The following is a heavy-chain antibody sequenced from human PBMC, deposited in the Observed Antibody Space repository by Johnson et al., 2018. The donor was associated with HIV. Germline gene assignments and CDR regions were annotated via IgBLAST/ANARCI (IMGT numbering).Heavy chain of an antibody. Sequence: QVQLVESGGGVVQPGRSLRLSCAASGFTFSSYAMHWVRQAPGKGLEWVAVISYDGSNKYYADSVKGRFTISRDNSTNTLYLQMNSLRAEDTAVYYCARTRHYYEAFDIWGQGTMVTVSS. CDR1: GFTFSSYA. J-gene: IGHJ3*02. CDR3: ARTRHYYEAFDI. V-gene: IGHV3-30-3*01. CDR2: ISYDGSNK. D-gene: IGHD3-10*01.